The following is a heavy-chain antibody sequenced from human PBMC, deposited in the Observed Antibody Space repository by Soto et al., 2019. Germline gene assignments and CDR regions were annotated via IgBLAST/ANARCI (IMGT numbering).Heavy chain of an antibody. CDR3: VRYDPGHYTGGWFDP. Sequence: SETLSLTCTVSGGSIIDSSYYWGWNRQPPGKELEWIGIINYSGTTYYSPSLGSRLTVSIDTSRNQFSLRLTSVTAADTALYFCVRYDPGHYTGGWFDPWGQGTLVTVSS. D-gene: IGHD3-3*01. V-gene: IGHV4-39*01. CDR1: GGSIIDSSYY. CDR2: INYSGTT. J-gene: IGHJ5*02.